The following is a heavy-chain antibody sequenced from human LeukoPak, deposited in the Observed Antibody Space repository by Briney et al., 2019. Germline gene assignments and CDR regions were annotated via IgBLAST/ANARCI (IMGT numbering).Heavy chain of an antibody. CDR3: AKLGIVGNWFDP. Sequence: WGSLRLTCAASGFTFSSYARSWVRQAPGKGLEWVSAISVSGGSTYYAASVKVRFTISRDNSKNTLYLQMNSLRAEDTAVYYCAKLGIVGNWFDPWGQGTLVTVSS. D-gene: IGHD3-22*01. J-gene: IGHJ5*02. CDR2: ISVSGGST. CDR1: GFTFSSYA. V-gene: IGHV3-23*01.